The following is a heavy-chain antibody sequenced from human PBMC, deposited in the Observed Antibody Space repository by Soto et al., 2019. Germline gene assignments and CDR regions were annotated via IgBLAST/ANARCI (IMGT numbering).Heavy chain of an antibody. J-gene: IGHJ6*02. Sequence: VQLVQSGAEVKKPGASVKVSCKASGYTFSRSGISWVRQAPGQGLEWMGWISTYNGDTNYAQKVQGRVTMTTDTSTSTAFMELMSLRSDHTAVYYCARSGSVPYYYYGLDVWGQGTTVTVSS. CDR2: ISTYNGDT. V-gene: IGHV1-18*01. CDR3: ARSGSVPYYYYGLDV. CDR1: GYTFSRSG. D-gene: IGHD1-26*01.